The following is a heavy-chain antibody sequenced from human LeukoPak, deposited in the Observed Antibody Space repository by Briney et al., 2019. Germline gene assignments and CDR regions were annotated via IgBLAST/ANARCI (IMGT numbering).Heavy chain of an antibody. D-gene: IGHD3-9*01. Sequence: SETLSLTCTVSGGTISSYYWSWIRQPAGKGLEWIGRIYTSGSTNYNPSLKSRVTMSVDTSKNQFSLKLSSVTAADTAVYYCARQYYDILTGYYIFDYWGQGTLVTVSS. J-gene: IGHJ4*02. V-gene: IGHV4-4*07. CDR1: GGTISSYY. CDR3: ARQYYDILTGYYIFDY. CDR2: IYTSGST.